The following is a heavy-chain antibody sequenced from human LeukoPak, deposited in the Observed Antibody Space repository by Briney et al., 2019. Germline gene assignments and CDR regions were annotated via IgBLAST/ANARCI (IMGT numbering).Heavy chain of an antibody. CDR2: IKEDGSDK. D-gene: IGHD1-7*01. V-gene: IGHV3-7*04. CDR3: GREIPGGTTSLDC. J-gene: IGHJ4*02. CDR1: GFTFSNYW. Sequence: GGSLILSCAASGFTFSNYWMSWVRQAPGKGLEWVANIKEDGSDKNYVDSVRGRFTISRDNAKNALHLQMNSLRAEDTAVYYCGREIPGGTTSLDCWGQGTVVTVSS.